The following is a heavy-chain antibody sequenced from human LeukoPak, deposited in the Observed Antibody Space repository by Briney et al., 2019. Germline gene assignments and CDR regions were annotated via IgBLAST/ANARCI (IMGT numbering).Heavy chain of an antibody. J-gene: IGHJ6*02. CDR3: TRRPIQLWLYYGMDV. CDR2: IRSKAYRGTI. Sequence: GGSLRLSCIASGFTFGDYAMSWVRQAPGKGLEWVGFIRSKAYRGTIEYAASVKGRFTISRGDSKSIAYLQMNSLKIEDTAVYYCTRRPIQLWLYYGMDVWGQGTTVIVSS. CDR1: GFTFGDYA. V-gene: IGHV3-49*04. D-gene: IGHD5-18*01.